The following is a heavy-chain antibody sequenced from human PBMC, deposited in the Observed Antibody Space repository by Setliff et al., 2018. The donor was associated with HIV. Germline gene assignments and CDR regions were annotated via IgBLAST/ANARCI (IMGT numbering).Heavy chain of an antibody. D-gene: IGHD6-19*01. CDR1: GGSISSGSNY. J-gene: IGHJ6*03. CDR2: IYTSGST. CDR3: AGVPYPADYYMDV. V-gene: IGHV4-61*02. Sequence: SETLSLTCTVSGGSISSGSNYWSWIRQPAGKGLEWIGRIYTSGSTNYNHSLKSRVTISIDTSKSQFSLKLTSVSAADTAIYYCAGVPYPADYYMDVWGKGTTVTVSS.